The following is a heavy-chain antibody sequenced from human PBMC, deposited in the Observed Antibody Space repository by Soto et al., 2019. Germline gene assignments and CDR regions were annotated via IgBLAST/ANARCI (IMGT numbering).Heavy chain of an antibody. Sequence: SQTLSLTCAISGDSVSSNSAAWNWIRQSPSRGLEWLGRTYYRSKWYNDYAVSVKSRITINPDTSKNQFSLQLNSVTPEDTAVYYCAGGVSSSSWYDDYYHYYGMDGWGQGTTVTVSS. J-gene: IGHJ6*02. CDR1: GDSVSSNSAA. CDR3: AGGVSSSSWYDDYYHYYGMDG. V-gene: IGHV6-1*01. D-gene: IGHD6-13*01. CDR2: TYYRSKWYN.